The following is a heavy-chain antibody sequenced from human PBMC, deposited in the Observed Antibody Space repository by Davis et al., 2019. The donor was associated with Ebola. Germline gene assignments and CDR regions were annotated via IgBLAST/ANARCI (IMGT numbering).Heavy chain of an antibody. D-gene: IGHD3-10*01. J-gene: IGHJ4*02. CDR3: ARDQLRGLVLFYYFDY. Sequence: ASVKVSCKASGYTFTSYAMHWVRQAPGQRLEWMGWINAGNGNTKYSQKFQGRVTITRDTSASTAYMELTGLRSEDTAVYYCARDQLRGLVLFYYFDYWGQGTLVTVSS. CDR1: GYTFTSYA. V-gene: IGHV1-3*01. CDR2: INAGNGNT.